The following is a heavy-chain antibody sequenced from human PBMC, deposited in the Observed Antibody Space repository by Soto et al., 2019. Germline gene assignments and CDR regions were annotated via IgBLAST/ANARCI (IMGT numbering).Heavy chain of an antibody. D-gene: IGHD3-10*01. V-gene: IGHV3-11*01. CDR2: ISGSGNII. J-gene: IGHJ4*02. CDR3: ARGVTFHGSGSPIDY. CDR1: GFTFSDYY. Sequence: SLRLSCAASGFTFSDYYMSWIRQTPGKGLEWVAYISGSGNIIYYVDSVKGRFTISRDNAKNSLYLEMNSLRAEDTAVYYCARGVTFHGSGSPIDYWGQGTVVTVSS.